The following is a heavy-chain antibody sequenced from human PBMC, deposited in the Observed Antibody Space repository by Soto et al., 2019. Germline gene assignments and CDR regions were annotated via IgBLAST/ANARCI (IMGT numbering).Heavy chain of an antibody. CDR2: IYSGGST. CDR3: GGGRDGDYGPYYYGMDV. CDR1: GFTVSSNY. D-gene: IGHD4-17*01. J-gene: IGHJ6*02. V-gene: IGHV3-53*01. Sequence: EVQLVESGGGLIQPGGSLRLSCAASGFTVSSNYMSWVRQAPGKGLEWVSVIYSGGSTYYADSVKGRFTISRDNSKNTLYLQLNGLRAEDTAVYYCGGGRDGDYGPYYYGMDVWGQGTTVIVSS.